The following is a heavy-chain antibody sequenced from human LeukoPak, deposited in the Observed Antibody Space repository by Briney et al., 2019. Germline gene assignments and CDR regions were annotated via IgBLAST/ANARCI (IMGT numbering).Heavy chain of an antibody. Sequence: PSETLSLTCAVSGGSISSSNWWSWVRQPPGKGLEWIGEIYHSGSTNYNPSLKSRVTISVDTSKNQFSLKLSSVTAADTAVYYCARHVRCGGDCHTFDIWGQGTMVTVSS. CDR1: GGSISSSNW. D-gene: IGHD2-21*02. CDR2: IYHSGST. CDR3: ARHVRCGGDCHTFDI. J-gene: IGHJ3*02. V-gene: IGHV4-4*02.